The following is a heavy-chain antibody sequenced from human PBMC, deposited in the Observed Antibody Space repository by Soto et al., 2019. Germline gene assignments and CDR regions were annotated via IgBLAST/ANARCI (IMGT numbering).Heavy chain of an antibody. J-gene: IGHJ4*02. V-gene: IGHV4-31*03. Sequence: QVQLQESGPGLVKPSQTLSLTCTVSGGSISSGGYYWSWIRQHPGKGLEWIGYIYYSGSTYYNPSLKSRXXIXVXXSKNQFSLKLSSVTAADTAVYYCARDGYNFGSLDYWGQGTLVTVSS. D-gene: IGHD5-12*01. CDR3: ARDGYNFGSLDY. CDR2: IYYSGST. CDR1: GGSISSGGYY.